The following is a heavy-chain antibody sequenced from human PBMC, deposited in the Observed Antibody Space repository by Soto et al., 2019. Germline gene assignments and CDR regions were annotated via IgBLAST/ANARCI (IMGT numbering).Heavy chain of an antibody. CDR1: GFTFRSYV. Sequence: QVQLVESGGGVVQPGTSLRVSCVGSGFTFRSYVIHWVRQAPGKGLEWVALTSYDGTDKYYGDSVRGRFTISRDNSRNTVDLQMDSLRREDTARYYCARWGTTGGLDVWGQGTLVSVSS. CDR2: TSYDGTDK. V-gene: IGHV3-30*19. D-gene: IGHD3-16*01. J-gene: IGHJ1*01. CDR3: ARWGTTGGLDV.